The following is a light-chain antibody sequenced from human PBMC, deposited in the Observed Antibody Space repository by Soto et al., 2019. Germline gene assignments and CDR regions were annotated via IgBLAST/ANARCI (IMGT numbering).Light chain of an antibody. CDR2: EAS. J-gene: IGKJ5*01. Sequence: DTVLTQPPAPLSSSAGGRATLSSRSRQIVSSYLAWYQQNPGQAPRLLIYEASNRATGIPARFSGSGSGTDFTLTISSLEPEDFAVYSCQQHNPWPITVGQGGRLAIK. V-gene: IGKV3-11*01. CDR1: QIVSSY. CDR3: QQHNPWPIT.